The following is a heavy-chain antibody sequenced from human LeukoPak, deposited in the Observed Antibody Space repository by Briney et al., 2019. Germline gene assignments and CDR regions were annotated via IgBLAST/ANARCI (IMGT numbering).Heavy chain of an antibody. J-gene: IGHJ5*02. CDR1: GFTFSDYY. V-gene: IGHV3-11*04. D-gene: IGHD3-22*01. Sequence: GGSLRLSCAASGFTFSDYYMSWIRQAPGKGLEWVSYISSSGSTIYYADSVKGRFTISRDNAKNSLYLQMNSLRAEDTAVYYCARAYYYDSSGLENWFDPWGQGTLVTVSS. CDR3: ARAYYYDSSGLENWFDP. CDR2: ISSSGSTI.